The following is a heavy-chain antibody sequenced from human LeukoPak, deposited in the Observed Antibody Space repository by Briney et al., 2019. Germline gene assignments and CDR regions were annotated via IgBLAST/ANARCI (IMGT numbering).Heavy chain of an antibody. V-gene: IGHV4-34*01. CDR1: GGSFTGYY. J-gene: IGHJ6*01. CDR2: INNSGIT. CDR3: SRGPFAPDV. Sequence: LSLTCAVYGGSFTGYYWSWIRHPPGKGLEWICDINNSGITNYNPSLKSRVTISIDTSKNQFSLKVTSVTAADTAVYYCSRGPFAPDVWGQGTTVTVSS.